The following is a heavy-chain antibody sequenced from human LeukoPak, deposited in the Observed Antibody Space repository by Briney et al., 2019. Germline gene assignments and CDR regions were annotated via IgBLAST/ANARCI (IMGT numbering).Heavy chain of an antibody. D-gene: IGHD4-23*01. CDR3: ARLHYGGNYGYYYYYMDV. Sequence: SETLSLTCTVSGGSISSSSYYWGWISQPPGKGLEWIGSIYYSGSTYYNPSLKSRVTISVDTSKNQFSLKLSSVTAADTAVYYCARLHYGGNYGYYYYYMDVWGKGTTVTISS. CDR2: IYYSGST. CDR1: GGSISSSSYY. V-gene: IGHV4-39*01. J-gene: IGHJ6*03.